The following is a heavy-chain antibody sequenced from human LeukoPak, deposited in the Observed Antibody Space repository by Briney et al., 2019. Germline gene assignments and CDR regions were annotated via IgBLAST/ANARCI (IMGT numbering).Heavy chain of an antibody. V-gene: IGHV3-23*01. CDR1: GFTLSRYA. Sequence: GGSLRLSCAASGFTLSRYAMRWVRQAPGKGGQGVSTICCSGGSTYYADSVKGRFTISRDNSKTTLYLQMNSLRADDTAVYYCARRPGLERYYFDYWGQGTLVTVSS. CDR2: ICCSGGST. J-gene: IGHJ4*02. CDR3: ARRPGLERYYFDY. D-gene: IGHD1-1*01.